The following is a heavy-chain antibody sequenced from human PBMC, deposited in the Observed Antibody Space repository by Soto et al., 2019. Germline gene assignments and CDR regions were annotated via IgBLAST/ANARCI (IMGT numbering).Heavy chain of an antibody. CDR1: GGSITSYY. D-gene: IGHD4-17*01. V-gene: IGHV4-59*01. CDR2: MYYSGST. CDR3: ARESRSTVTMFDY. J-gene: IGHJ4*02. Sequence: KASETLSLTCTVSGGSITSYYWNWIRQPPGKGLEWIGYMYYSGSTNYNPSLKSRVTISVDTSKNQFSLKLTSVTAADTAVYYCARESRSTVTMFDYWGQGTLVTVSS.